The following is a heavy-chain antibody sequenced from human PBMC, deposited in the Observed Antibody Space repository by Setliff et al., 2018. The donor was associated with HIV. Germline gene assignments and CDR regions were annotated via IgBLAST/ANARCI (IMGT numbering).Heavy chain of an antibody. CDR1: GGSFSGYY. CDR2: IDHSGNT. CDR3: ARQFRYPNRAVAGVDY. J-gene: IGHJ4*02. V-gene: IGHV4-34*01. Sequence: SETLSLTCAVYGGSFSGYYWSCIRQPPGKGLEWIGEIDHSGNTNYNPSLKSRVTISVDTSKNQFSLKLSSVTAADTAIYFCARQFRYPNRAVAGVDYWGQGTLVTVSS. D-gene: IGHD6-19*01.